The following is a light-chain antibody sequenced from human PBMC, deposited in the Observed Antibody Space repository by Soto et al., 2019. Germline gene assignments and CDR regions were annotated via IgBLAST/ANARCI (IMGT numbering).Light chain of an antibody. CDR3: ATWDSSLSAGV. J-gene: IGLJ2*01. CDR2: DND. CDR1: SSNIGNSY. V-gene: IGLV1-51*01. Sequence: QSVLTQPPSVSAAPGQKVTISCSGSSSNIGNSYVSWYQQLPGTAPKLLIYDNDKRPSVIPDRFSGSKSGTSATLGVTGLQTGDEADYYCATWDSSLSAGVFGGGTKVTVL.